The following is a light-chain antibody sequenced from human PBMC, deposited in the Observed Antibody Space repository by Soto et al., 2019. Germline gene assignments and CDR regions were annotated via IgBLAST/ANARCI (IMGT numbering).Light chain of an antibody. V-gene: IGKV1-6*02. Sequence: AIQMAQSPSSLSASVGDRVTITCRASQGIGNDVVWYQQKPGKAPKLLLYAATTLKSGVPSRFSGTRSGTDFTLTISSLQPEDFATYYCLQDHNYPLTFGGGTKVEIK. J-gene: IGKJ4*01. CDR3: LQDHNYPLT. CDR1: QGIGND. CDR2: AAT.